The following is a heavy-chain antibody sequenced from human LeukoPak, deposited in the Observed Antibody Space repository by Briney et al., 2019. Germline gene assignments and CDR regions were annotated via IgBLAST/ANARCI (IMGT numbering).Heavy chain of an antibody. D-gene: IGHD2-2*01. CDR3: AKDPDRYCSSTSCVDY. J-gene: IGHJ4*02. CDR1: GFTVSSNY. Sequence: PGGSLRLSCAASGFTVSSNYMSWVRQAPGKGLEWVSVIYSGGSTYYADSVKGRFTISRDNSKNTLYLQMNSLRAEDTAVYYCAKDPDRYCSSTSCVDYWGQGTLVTVSS. CDR2: IYSGGST. V-gene: IGHV3-66*01.